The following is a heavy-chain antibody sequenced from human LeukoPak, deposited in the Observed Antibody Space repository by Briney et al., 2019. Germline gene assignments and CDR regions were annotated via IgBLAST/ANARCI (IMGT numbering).Heavy chain of an antibody. V-gene: IGHV4-30-2*01. CDR3: ARESPWELLEYYYYYMDV. D-gene: IGHD1-26*01. Sequence: SETLSLTCTVSGGSISSGGYYWSWIRQPPGKGLEWIGYIYHSGSTYYNPSLKSRVTISVDRSKNQFSLKLSSETAADTAVYYCARESPWELLEYYYYYMDVWGKGTTVTVSS. CDR1: GGSISSGGYY. CDR2: IYHSGST. J-gene: IGHJ6*03.